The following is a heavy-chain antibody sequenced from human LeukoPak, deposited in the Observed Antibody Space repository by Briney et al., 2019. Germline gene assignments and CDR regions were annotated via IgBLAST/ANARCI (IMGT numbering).Heavy chain of an antibody. J-gene: IGHJ3*02. CDR1: GFTFSIYS. V-gene: IGHV3-48*02. D-gene: IGHD3-10*01. Sequence: GRSLRLSCAASGFTFSIYSMNWVREDPGKGLEWISYTSHSSSAISYADSVKGRFSISRDYAENSLYLQMTSLRDEDTAVYYCARDRDYAFDIWGQGTMVTVSS. CDR2: TSHSSSAI. CDR3: ARDRDYAFDI.